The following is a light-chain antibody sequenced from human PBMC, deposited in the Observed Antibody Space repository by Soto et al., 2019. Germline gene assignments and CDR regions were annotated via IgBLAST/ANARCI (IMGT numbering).Light chain of an antibody. CDR1: QSVSSSY. J-gene: IGKJ1*01. Sequence: EIVWTQSPGTLSLSPGERATLSCRASQSVSSSYLAWYQQKPGQAPRLLIYGASSRATGIPDRFSGSGSGTDFTLTISRLEPDYFAVYYCQQYCRSPRTVGQGTTA. CDR3: QQYCRSPRT. CDR2: GAS. V-gene: IGKV3-20*01.